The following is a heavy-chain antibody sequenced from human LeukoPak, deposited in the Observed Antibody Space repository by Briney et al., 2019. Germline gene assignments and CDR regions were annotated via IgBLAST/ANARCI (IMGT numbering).Heavy chain of an antibody. CDR2: INHSGST. CDR1: GGSFSGYY. V-gene: IGHV4-34*01. J-gene: IGHJ4*02. CDR3: ARGQTYCGGDCYPY. Sequence: SETLSLTCAVYGGSFSGYYWSWIRQPPGKGLEWIGEINHSGSTNYNPSLKSRVTISVDTSKNQFSLKLSSVTAADTAVYYCARGQTYCGGDCYPYRGQGTLVTVSS. D-gene: IGHD2-21*02.